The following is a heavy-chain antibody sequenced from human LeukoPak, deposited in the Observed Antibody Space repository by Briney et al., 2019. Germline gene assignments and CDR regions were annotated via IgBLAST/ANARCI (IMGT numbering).Heavy chain of an antibody. V-gene: IGHV4-4*07. D-gene: IGHD3-3*01. J-gene: IGHJ6*03. CDR2: IYTSGST. CDR3: ARDFWSGYYTTYYYYMDV. Sequence: SETLSLTCTVSGSSISSYYWSWIRQPAGKGLEWIGRIYTSGSTNYNPSLKSRVTMSVDTSKNQFSLKLSSVTAADTAVYYCARDFWSGYYTTYYYYMDVWGKGTTVTVSS. CDR1: GSSISSYY.